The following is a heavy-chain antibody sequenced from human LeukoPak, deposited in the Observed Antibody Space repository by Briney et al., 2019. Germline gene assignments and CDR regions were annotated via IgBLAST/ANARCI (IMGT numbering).Heavy chain of an antibody. V-gene: IGHV4-38-2*01. CDR3: ASHYCSSTSCYNLNWFDP. CDR1: GYSISSGSY. D-gene: IGHD2-2*02. J-gene: IGHJ5*02. CDR2: IYHSGST. Sequence: SETLSLTCAVSGYSISSGSYWGWIRQPPGKGLEWVGGIYHSGSTYYNPSLKSRVTISVDTSKNQFSLKLSSVTAADTAVYYCASHYCSSTSCYNLNWFDPWGQGTLVTVSS.